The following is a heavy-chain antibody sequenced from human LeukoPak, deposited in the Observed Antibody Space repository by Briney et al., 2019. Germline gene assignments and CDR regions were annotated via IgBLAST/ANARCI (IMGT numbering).Heavy chain of an antibody. Sequence: PGGSLRLSCAASGFTFSSYGMHWVRQAPGKGLEWVAVISYDGSNKYYADSVKGRFTISRDNSKNTLYPQMNSLRAEDTAVYYCAKDMGTIFGVVTNYYYYGMDVWGQGTTVTVSS. CDR1: GFTFSSYG. D-gene: IGHD3-3*01. CDR2: ISYDGSNK. V-gene: IGHV3-30*18. J-gene: IGHJ6*02. CDR3: AKDMGTIFGVVTNYYYYGMDV.